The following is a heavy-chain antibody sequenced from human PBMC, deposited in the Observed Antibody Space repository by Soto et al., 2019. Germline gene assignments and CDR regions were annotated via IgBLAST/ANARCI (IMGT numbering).Heavy chain of an antibody. CDR3: ASRYYGSGYRRRNGMDV. V-gene: IGHV4-34*01. D-gene: IGHD3-10*01. J-gene: IGHJ6*02. CDR1: GGSFSGYY. CDR2: INHSGST. Sequence: QVQLQQWGAGLLKPSETLSLTCAVYGGSFSGYYWSWIRQPPGKGLEWIGEINHSGSTNCNPSLKSRVTISVDTSKNQFSLKLSSVTAADTAVYYCASRYYGSGYRRRNGMDVWGQGTTVTVSS.